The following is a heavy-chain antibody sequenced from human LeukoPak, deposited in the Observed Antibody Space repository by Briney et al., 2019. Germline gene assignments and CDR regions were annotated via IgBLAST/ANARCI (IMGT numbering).Heavy chain of an antibody. CDR1: GYTFTGYY. CDR3: ARVYGDYALGY. Sequence: ASVKVSCKASGYTFTGYYMHWVRQAPGQGLEWMGRINPNSGGTHYAQKFQGRVTMTRDTSISTAYMELSRMTSDDTAVYYCARVYGDYALGYWGQGNLVTVSS. J-gene: IGHJ4*02. V-gene: IGHV1-2*06. D-gene: IGHD4-17*01. CDR2: INPNSGGT.